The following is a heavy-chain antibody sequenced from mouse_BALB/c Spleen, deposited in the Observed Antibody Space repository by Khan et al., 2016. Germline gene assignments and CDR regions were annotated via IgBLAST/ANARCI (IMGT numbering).Heavy chain of an antibody. D-gene: IGHD2-1*01. Sequence: EVELVESGGGLVRPGGSLKLSCAASGFSFSDYYMYWVRQTPEKRLEWVATISDGGSYTYYSDSVKGRFTISIDNAKINLYLQMSSLKSEDTAIXFSARTDGNYGYFDVWGAGTTVTVSS. CDR1: GFSFSDYY. CDR3: ARTDGNYGYFDV. J-gene: IGHJ1*01. CDR2: ISDGGSYT. V-gene: IGHV5-4*02.